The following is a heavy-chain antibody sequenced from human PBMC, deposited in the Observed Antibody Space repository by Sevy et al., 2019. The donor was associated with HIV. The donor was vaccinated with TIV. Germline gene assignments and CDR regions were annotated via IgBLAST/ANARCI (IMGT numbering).Heavy chain of an antibody. D-gene: IGHD5-12*01. CDR2: ISYDGSNK. J-gene: IGHJ6*02. V-gene: IGHV3-30*04. CDR1: GFTFSSYA. Sequence: GGSLRLSCAASGFTFSSYAMHWVRQAPGKGLEWVAVISYDGSNKYYADSVKGRFTISRDNSKNTLYLQMNSLRAEDTAVYYCARAPQGGYDFAYYYYGMDVWGQGTTVTVSS. CDR3: ARAPQGGYDFAYYYYGMDV.